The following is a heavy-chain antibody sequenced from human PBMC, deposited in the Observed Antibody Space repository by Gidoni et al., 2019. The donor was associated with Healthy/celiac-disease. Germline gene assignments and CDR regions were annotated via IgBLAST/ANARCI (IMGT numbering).Heavy chain of an antibody. CDR1: GFTFSSYH. Sequence: EVQLLESGGGLVPPGGSLTPSCAASGFTFSSYHLNWVRQPPGRGLQWVSYISSSGTAIYYADSVKGRFTITRSNAKDSLCVQLNSLRPEDTAVYYCARAFDRWGQGTLVTVSS. V-gene: IGHV3-48*01. CDR2: ISSSGTAI. CDR3: ARAFDR. J-gene: IGHJ5*02.